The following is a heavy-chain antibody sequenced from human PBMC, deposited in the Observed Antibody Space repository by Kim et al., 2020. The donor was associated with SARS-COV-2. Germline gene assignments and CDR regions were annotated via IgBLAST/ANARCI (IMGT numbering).Heavy chain of an antibody. Sequence: GGSLRLSCAASGFTFSDYSMNWVRQAPGKGLEWISYIINSGNTIYYADSVKGRFTISRDNAKNSLFLQMKSLRAEDTAVYYCAGFYRDSATTTYFDYWGQGTLVTVSS. V-gene: IGHV3-48*04. CDR2: IINSGNTI. J-gene: IGHJ4*02. D-gene: IGHD1-26*01. CDR1: GFTFSDYS. CDR3: AGFYRDSATTTYFDY.